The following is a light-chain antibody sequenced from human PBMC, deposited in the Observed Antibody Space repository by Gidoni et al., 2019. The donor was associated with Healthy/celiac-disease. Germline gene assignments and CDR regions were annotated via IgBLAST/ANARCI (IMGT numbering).Light chain of an antibody. Sequence: EIVLTQSPLSLPVTPGEPASIACRSSQSLLHSNGYNYLDWYLQKPGQSPQLLIYLGSNRASGGPERFIGSGAGTDFTLKISRVEAEDVGVYYCMQALQTPRTFGQGTKVEIK. CDR2: LGS. J-gene: IGKJ1*01. CDR1: QSLLHSNGYNY. V-gene: IGKV2-28*01. CDR3: MQALQTPRT.